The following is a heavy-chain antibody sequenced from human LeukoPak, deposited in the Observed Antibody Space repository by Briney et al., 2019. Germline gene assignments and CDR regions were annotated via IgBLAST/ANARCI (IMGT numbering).Heavy chain of an antibody. J-gene: IGHJ4*02. CDR1: GFTFSSYA. CDR2: ISGSGGST. D-gene: IGHD6-13*01. CDR3: ARGFAAARPIDY. V-gene: IGHV3-23*01. Sequence: GGSLRLSCAASGFTFSSYAMSWVRQAPGKGLEWVSAISGSGGSTYYADSVKGRFTISRDNSKNTLYQQMNSLRAEDTAVYYCARGFAAARPIDYWGQGTLVTVSS.